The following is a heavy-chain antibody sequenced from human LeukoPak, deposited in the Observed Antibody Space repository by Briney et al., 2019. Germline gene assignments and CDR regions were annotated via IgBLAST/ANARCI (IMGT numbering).Heavy chain of an antibody. CDR2: ISTSSTYT. Sequence: PGGSLRLSCAASGFTLSDYNMNWVRQAPGKGLEWVSVISTSSTYTYYADSVKGRFTISRDNAKNSLYLQMNSLRAEDTAVYYCARVSTAASLAIDSWGQGTLVTVST. CDR1: GFTLSDYN. CDR3: ARVSTAASLAIDS. D-gene: IGHD6-13*01. V-gene: IGHV3-21*06. J-gene: IGHJ4*02.